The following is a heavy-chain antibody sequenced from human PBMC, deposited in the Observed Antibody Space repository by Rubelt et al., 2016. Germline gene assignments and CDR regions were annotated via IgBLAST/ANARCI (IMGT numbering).Heavy chain of an antibody. CDR1: GFTFSNYW. CDR2: IHNDGTTK. J-gene: IGHJ5*02. Sequence: EVQLVESGGGLVQPGGSLRVSCAASGFTFSNYWMHWVRQAPGKGLVWVSRIHNDGTTKNYADSVKGRFTISRDISKSKVYLQMSSLRADDTAVYYCARSLERGAAAGRGWFDAWGQGTLVTVSS. V-gene: IGHV3-74*02. CDR3: ARSLERGAAAGRGWFDA. D-gene: IGHD6-13*01.